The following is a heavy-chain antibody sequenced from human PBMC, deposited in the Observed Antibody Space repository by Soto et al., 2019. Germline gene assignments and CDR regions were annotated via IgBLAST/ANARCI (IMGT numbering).Heavy chain of an antibody. CDR2: VYYSGGA. V-gene: IGHV4-39*01. CDR3: GRVVEGATRHTDFDS. Sequence: QVHLQESGPGLVKPSETLSLTCAVSGVSIHNSHSFWGWIRQPPGKGLEFIANVYYSGGAHYNPSFKSRVTFSVDTATNQGSLRMSSVTAADTAVYFCGRVVEGATRHTDFDSWGQGTLVTVSS. D-gene: IGHD2-21*01. CDR1: GVSIHNSHSF. J-gene: IGHJ5*01.